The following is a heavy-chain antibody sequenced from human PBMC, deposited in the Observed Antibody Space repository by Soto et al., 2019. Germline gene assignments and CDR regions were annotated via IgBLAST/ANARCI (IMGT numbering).Heavy chain of an antibody. Sequence: QVQLVESGGGVVRPGRSLRLSCAASGFTFNSYAMHWVRQAPGKGLEWVAVIWDDGSNDHYADSVRGRFTISRDNSKNTLYLQMSSLRAEDMAVYYCARDRYSTVTHFDYWGQGTLVTVSS. CDR1: GFTFNSYA. D-gene: IGHD4-17*01. V-gene: IGHV3-33*01. CDR3: ARDRYSTVTHFDY. J-gene: IGHJ4*02. CDR2: IWDDGSND.